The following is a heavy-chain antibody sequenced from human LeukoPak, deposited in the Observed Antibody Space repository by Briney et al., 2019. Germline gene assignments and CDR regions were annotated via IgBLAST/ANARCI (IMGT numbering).Heavy chain of an antibody. CDR1: GFTFSSYA. D-gene: IGHD3-16*01. J-gene: IGHJ5*02. CDR2: IINSSYI. Sequence: GGSLRLSCAASGFTFSSYALGWVRQAPGKGLEWVSSIINSSYIYYADSVKGRFTVSRDNAKNSLYLQMNNLRGEDTAVYYCARAEETTWGIDPWGQGTLVTVSA. CDR3: ARAEETTWGIDP. V-gene: IGHV3-21*01.